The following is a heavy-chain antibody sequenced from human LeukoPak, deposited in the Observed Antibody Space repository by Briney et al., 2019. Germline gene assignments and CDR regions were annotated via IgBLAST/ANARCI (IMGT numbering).Heavy chain of an antibody. CDR1: GFTFSSYG. J-gene: IGHJ6*03. CDR3: ARAGYCSSTSCYATYYYMDV. Sequence: PGGSLRLSCAASGFTFSSYGMHWVRQAPGKGLEWVAFIRYDGSNKYYADSVKGRFTISRDNSKNTLYLQMNSLRAEDTAVYYCARAGYCSSTSCYATYYYMDVWGKGTTVTVSS. CDR2: IRYDGSNK. D-gene: IGHD2-2*01. V-gene: IGHV3-30*02.